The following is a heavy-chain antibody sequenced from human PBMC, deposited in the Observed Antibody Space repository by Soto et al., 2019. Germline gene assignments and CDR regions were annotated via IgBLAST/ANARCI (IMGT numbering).Heavy chain of an antibody. CDR3: ARHILWGFDP. CDR2: IYYSGST. Sequence: QLQLQESGPGLVKPSETLSLTCTVSGGSISSSSYYWGWIRQPPGKGLEWIGSIYYSGSTYYNPSLKSRVTISVDTSKNQFALKLSSVTAADTAVYYCARHILWGFDPWGQGTLVTVSS. J-gene: IGHJ5*02. V-gene: IGHV4-39*01. CDR1: GGSISSSSYY. D-gene: IGHD2-21*01.